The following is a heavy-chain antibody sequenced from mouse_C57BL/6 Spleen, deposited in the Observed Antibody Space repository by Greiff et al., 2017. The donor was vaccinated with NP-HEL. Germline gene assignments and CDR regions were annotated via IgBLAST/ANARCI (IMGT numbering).Heavy chain of an antibody. J-gene: IGHJ4*01. V-gene: IGHV1-55*01. CDR2: IYPGSGST. CDR1: GYTFTSYW. CDR3: ARRGTYYSNYPAMDY. Sequence: QVQLQQPGAELVKPGASVKMSCKASGYTFTSYWITWVKQRPGQGLEWIGDIYPGSGSTNYNEKFKSKATLTVDTSSSTAYMQLSSLTSEDSAVYYCARRGTYYSNYPAMDYWGQGTSVTVSS. D-gene: IGHD2-5*01.